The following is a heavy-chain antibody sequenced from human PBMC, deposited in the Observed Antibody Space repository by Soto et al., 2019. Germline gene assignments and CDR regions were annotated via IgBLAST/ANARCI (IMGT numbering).Heavy chain of an antibody. Sequence: SGGSLRLSCAASGFTFSSYGMNWVRQAPGKGLEWVSFISSSSSYTQYADSVEGRFTISRDNAKNSPYLQMNSLGAEDTAVYYCARGGMVRGYDYWGQGTRVTVSS. CDR1: GFTFSSYG. V-gene: IGHV3-21*01. J-gene: IGHJ4*02. D-gene: IGHD3-10*01. CDR2: ISSSSSYT. CDR3: ARGGMVRGYDY.